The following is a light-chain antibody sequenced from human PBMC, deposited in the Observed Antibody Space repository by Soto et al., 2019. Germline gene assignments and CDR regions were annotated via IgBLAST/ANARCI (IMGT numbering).Light chain of an antibody. CDR2: EVT. Sequence: QSVLTQPPSASGSPGQSVTISCTGTSSDVGAYNYVSWFQQHPGKAPKLMIYEVTKRPSGVPDRFFGSKSGNTASLTVSGLQAEEEADYYCSSYAGSNNLNVFGTGNRSPS. J-gene: IGLJ1*01. CDR3: SSYAGSNNLNV. CDR1: SSDVGAYNY. V-gene: IGLV2-8*01.